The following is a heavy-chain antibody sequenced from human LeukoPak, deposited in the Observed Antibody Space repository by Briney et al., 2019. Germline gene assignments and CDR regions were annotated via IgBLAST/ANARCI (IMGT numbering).Heavy chain of an antibody. D-gene: IGHD1-7*01. CDR2: FYSGGST. J-gene: IGHJ4*02. Sequence: GGSLRLSCAASGFTVSSNYMSWVRQAPGKGLEWVSVFYSGGSTYYADSVKGRFTISRDNSKNTLYLQMNSLRAEDTAVFYCARDRTTLTSIDYWGQGTLVTVSS. V-gene: IGHV3-53*01. CDR1: GFTVSSNY. CDR3: ARDRTTLTSIDY.